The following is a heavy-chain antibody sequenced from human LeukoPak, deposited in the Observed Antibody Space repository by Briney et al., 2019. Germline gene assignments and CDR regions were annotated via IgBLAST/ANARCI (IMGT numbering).Heavy chain of an antibody. CDR1: GFTFSSYS. V-gene: IGHV3-21*04. D-gene: IGHD6-19*01. CDR3: ARRAIAVAGTEIPTYYFDY. J-gene: IGHJ4*02. CDR2: ISSSGSTI. Sequence: GGSLRLSCAASGFTFSSYSMNWVRQAPGKGLEWVSSISSSGSTIYYADSVKGRFTISRDNAKNSLYLQMNSLRAEDTAVYYCARRAIAVAGTEIPTYYFDYWGQGTLVTVSS.